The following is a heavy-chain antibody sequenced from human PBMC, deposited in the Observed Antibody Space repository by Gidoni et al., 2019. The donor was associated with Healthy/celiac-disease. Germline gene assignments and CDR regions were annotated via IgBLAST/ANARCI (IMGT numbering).Heavy chain of an antibody. CDR3: ATWAGKGGADMDAAHQ. V-gene: IGHV3-21*06. J-gene: IGHJ4*02. CDR1: GFTFGSYS. Sequence: EVQLVDSGGGLVKPGGSLRLAFPAQGFTFGSYSMHWVRHAPGKGLEWVASITTNSAYIHYADSVKGRFTVSRDNAKNLLSLQMNSLRVEDTAVYYCATWAGKGGADMDAAHQWGQGTLVTVSS. CDR2: ITTNSAYI. D-gene: IGHD6-6*01.